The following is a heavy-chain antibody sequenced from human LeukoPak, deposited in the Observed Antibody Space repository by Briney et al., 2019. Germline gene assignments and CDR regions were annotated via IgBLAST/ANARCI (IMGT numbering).Heavy chain of an antibody. J-gene: IGHJ3*02. CDR1: GFTFSSYA. Sequence: PGGSLRLSCAGSGFTFSSYAMHWVRQAPGKGLEYVSGISSNGGSTYHANSVKGRFTISRDNSKNTLYLQMGSLRAEDMAVYYCARGRGGIAAAGTRAFDIWGQGTMVTVSS. CDR3: ARGRGGIAAAGTRAFDI. V-gene: IGHV3-64*01. D-gene: IGHD6-13*01. CDR2: ISSNGGST.